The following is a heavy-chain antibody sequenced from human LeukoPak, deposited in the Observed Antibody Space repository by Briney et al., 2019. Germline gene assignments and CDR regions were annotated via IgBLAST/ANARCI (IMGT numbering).Heavy chain of an antibody. J-gene: IGHJ4*02. Sequence: ETLSLTCTVSGGSISSSSYYWGWIRQAPGKGLVWVSRINSDGSSTSYADSVKGRFTISRDNAKNTLYLQMNSLRAEDTAVYYCARGPRDTYYYDSSGYYYGTWGQGTLVTVSS. V-gene: IGHV3-74*01. CDR2: INSDGSST. CDR3: ARGPRDTYYYDSSGYYYGT. D-gene: IGHD3-22*01. CDR1: GGSISSSSYY.